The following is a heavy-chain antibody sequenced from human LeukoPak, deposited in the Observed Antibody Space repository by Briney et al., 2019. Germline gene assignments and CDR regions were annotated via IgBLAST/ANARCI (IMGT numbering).Heavy chain of an antibody. V-gene: IGHV4-34*01. CDR2: INHSGST. J-gene: IGHJ3*02. CDR1: GFTFSSYA. Sequence: GSLRLSCAASGFTFSSYAMTWIRQPPGKGLEWIGEINHSGSTNYNPSLKSRVTISVDTSKNQFSLKLSSVTAADTAVYYCARSTPLVYVWGSYRYTAFDIWGQGTMVTVSS. D-gene: IGHD3-16*02. CDR3: ARSTPLVYVWGSYRYTAFDI.